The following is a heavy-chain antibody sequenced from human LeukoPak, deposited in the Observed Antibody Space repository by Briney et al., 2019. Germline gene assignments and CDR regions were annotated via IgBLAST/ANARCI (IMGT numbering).Heavy chain of an antibody. Sequence: PSETLSLTCAVSGGSISSGGYSWTWIRQPPGKGLEWIGYIYHSGISYYNPSLKSRVTMSVDRSKNRFSLKLSSVTAADTAVYYCAKHRFESGGYHSTDRGQGTLVTVSS. V-gene: IGHV4-30-2*01. J-gene: IGHJ4*02. CDR3: AKHRFESGGYHSTD. CDR2: IYHSGIS. D-gene: IGHD3-22*01. CDR1: GGSISSGGYS.